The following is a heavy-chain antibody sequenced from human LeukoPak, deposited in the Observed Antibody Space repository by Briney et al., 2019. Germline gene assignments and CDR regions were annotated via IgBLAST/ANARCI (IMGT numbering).Heavy chain of an antibody. CDR2: IYYSGST. CDR1: GGSISSYY. CDR3: ARIMGRDAFDI. D-gene: IGHD2-8*01. J-gene: IGHJ3*02. Sequence: PSETLSLTCTVSGGSISSYYWSWIRQPPGKGLEWIGYIYYSGSTNYNPSLNSRVTISVDTSKNQFSLKLSSVTAADTAVYYCARIMGRDAFDIWGQGTMVTVSS. V-gene: IGHV4-59*01.